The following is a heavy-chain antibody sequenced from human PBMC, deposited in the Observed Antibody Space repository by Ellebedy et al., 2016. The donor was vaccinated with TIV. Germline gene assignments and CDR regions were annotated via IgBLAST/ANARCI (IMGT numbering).Heavy chain of an antibody. D-gene: IGHD1-1*01. J-gene: IGHJ4*02. CDR1: GGAIRKDY. CDR3: ARRQTPGWSPNFDL. CDR2: SFHGANGEDT. Sequence: MPSETLSLTCTVSGGAIRKDYWSWIRQPPGKGLEWIGYSFHGANGEDTGYTPSLKSRVTISRDTSRSQFFLTLSSVTAADTAVYYCARRQTPGWSPNFDLWGQGTLVAVSS. V-gene: IGHV4-59*01.